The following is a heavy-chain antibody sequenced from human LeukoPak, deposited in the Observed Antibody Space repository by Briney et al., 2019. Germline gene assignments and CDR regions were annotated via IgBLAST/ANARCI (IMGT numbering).Heavy chain of an antibody. Sequence: GXXLRLSCAASGFTFSSYEMNWVRQAPGKGLEWVSYISSSGSTIYYADSVKGRFTISRDNAKNSLYLQMNSLRAEDTAVYYCARESVGATTNYYYYYMDVWGKGTTVTVSS. CDR3: ARESVGATTNYYYYYMDV. CDR1: GFTFSSYE. J-gene: IGHJ6*03. D-gene: IGHD1-26*01. V-gene: IGHV3-48*03. CDR2: ISSSGSTI.